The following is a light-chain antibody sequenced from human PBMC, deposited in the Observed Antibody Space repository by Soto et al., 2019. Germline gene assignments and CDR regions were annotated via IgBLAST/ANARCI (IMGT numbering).Light chain of an antibody. J-gene: IGKJ1*01. CDR1: QSISNY. CDR3: QQSYSTPRT. V-gene: IGKV1-39*01. Sequence: DIQMTQSPSSLSASVGDRVTITCRASQSISNYLNWYQQKPGKAPKLLMFAASSLQSGVPSRFSGGGSGTDFTLTISSLQPEDFATYYCQQSYSTPRTFGQGTKVEI. CDR2: AAS.